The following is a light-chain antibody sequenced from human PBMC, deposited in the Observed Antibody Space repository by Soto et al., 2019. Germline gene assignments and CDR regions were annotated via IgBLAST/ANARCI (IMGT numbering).Light chain of an antibody. CDR3: QQYGSSPRT. CDR1: QSVSSSY. CDR2: GAS. V-gene: IGKV3-20*01. J-gene: IGKJ1*01. Sequence: EIVLTQSPGTLSLSPGERATLSCRASQSVSSSYLAWYQQKPGQAPRLLIYGASSRATGIPDRFSGSGSGTDFTLTISRLETEDIAVYYCQQYGSSPRTFGQGTKV.